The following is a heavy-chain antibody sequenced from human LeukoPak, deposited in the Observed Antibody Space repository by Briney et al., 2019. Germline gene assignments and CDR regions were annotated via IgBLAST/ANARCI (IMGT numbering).Heavy chain of an antibody. CDR2: INMDGSST. V-gene: IGHV3-74*03. CDR1: GFTFSNYW. CDR3: TRGTGTSPGALGEY. D-gene: IGHD1-1*01. J-gene: IGHJ4*02. Sequence: GGSLRLSCAASGFTFSNYWMHWVRQAPGKGLVWVSRINMDGSSTTYADPVKGRFTISRDNAKNTVYLQMNSLRAEDTAVYYCTRGTGTSPGALGEYWGQGTLVTVSS.